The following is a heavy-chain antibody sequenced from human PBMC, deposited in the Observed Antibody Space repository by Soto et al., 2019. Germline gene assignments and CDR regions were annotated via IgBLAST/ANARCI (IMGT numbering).Heavy chain of an antibody. V-gene: IGHV3-33*01. CDR1: GFTFSSDA. J-gene: IGHJ3*02. D-gene: IGHD6-25*01. CDR3: ASDASGSGYAFDI. CDR2: IWNDGSNK. Sequence: QVQLVESGGGVVQPGRSLRLSCAASGFTFSSDAMHWVRQAPGKGLDWVAFIWNDGSNKYYADSVRGRAIISRDNSENTLYLQMNSLRAEDTAVYFCASDASGSGYAFDIWGQGTMVTVSS.